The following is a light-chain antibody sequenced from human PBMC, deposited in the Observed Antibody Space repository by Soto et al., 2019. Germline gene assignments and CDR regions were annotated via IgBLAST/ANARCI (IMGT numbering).Light chain of an antibody. Sequence: DIQMTQSPSTLSASVGDRVTITCRASQSISRWLAWYQQRPGQAPKLLIYDASDLDSGVPPRFSGSGSGTDFTLTISCLQSEDFATYYCQQYYSYPPWTFGQGTKVDIK. CDR3: QQYYSYPPWT. V-gene: IGKV1-5*01. CDR2: DAS. J-gene: IGKJ1*01. CDR1: QSISRW.